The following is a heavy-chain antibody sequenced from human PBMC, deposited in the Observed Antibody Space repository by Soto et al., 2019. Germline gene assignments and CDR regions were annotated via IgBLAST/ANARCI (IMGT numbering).Heavy chain of an antibody. J-gene: IGHJ6*02. CDR2: IKQDGSDK. CDR3: ARSIVATISHFGYYYYGMEV. Sequence: EVQLVESGGGLVQPGGSLRLSCAASGFTFSSYWMSWVRQAPGKGLEWVANIKQDGSDKYYVDSVKGRFTISRNNAKNSVYLQMNSLRAEDTAMYYCARSIVATISHFGYYYYGMEVWGQGTTVTVSS. D-gene: IGHD5-12*01. V-gene: IGHV3-7*03. CDR1: GFTFSSYW.